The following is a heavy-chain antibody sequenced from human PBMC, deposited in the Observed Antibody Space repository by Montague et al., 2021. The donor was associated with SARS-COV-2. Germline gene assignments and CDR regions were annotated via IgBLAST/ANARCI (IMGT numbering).Heavy chain of an antibody. CDR1: VECFSHYY. J-gene: IGHJ3*02. CDR3: ARGRRPVVVPGAGPAGRAFDI. V-gene: IGHV4-34*01. CDR2: VNQSGTT. D-gene: IGHD2-2*01. Sequence: SETLSLTCAISVECFSHYYWSWIRQPPGMTPEWIGEVNQSGTTIYNPSVKSGVTISEDTSKNQFYLRLNPVTAADTAVYYCARGRRPVVVPGAGPAGRAFDIWGQGTMVTVSS.